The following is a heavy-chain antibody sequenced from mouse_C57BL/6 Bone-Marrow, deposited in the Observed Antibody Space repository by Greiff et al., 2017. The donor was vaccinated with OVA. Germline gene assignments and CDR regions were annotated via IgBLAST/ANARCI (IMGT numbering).Heavy chain of an antibody. Sequence: QVQLQQPGAELVKPGASVKLSCKASGYTFTSYWMQWVKQRPGQGLEWIGEIDPSDSYTNYNQKFKGKATLTVDTSSSTAYMQLSSLTSEDSAVYYCASHYYYGSPWFAYWGQGTLVTVSA. J-gene: IGHJ3*01. CDR2: IDPSDSYT. D-gene: IGHD1-1*01. CDR1: GYTFTSYW. CDR3: ASHYYYGSPWFAY. V-gene: IGHV1-50*01.